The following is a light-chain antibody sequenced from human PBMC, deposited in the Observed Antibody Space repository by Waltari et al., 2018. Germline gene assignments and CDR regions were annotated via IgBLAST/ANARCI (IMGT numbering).Light chain of an antibody. CDR3: HSRDASGVAGS. Sequence: SSELTQDPAVSVAMGQTVRITCQGDSLRSYYASWYQQRPGQAPILVIYDKTNRPSGVPDRFSGSSSHNTGSLTITVAQAEDEASYYCHSRDASGVAGSFGGGTKLTVL. V-gene: IGLV3-19*01. CDR1: SLRSYY. J-gene: IGLJ2*01. CDR2: DKT.